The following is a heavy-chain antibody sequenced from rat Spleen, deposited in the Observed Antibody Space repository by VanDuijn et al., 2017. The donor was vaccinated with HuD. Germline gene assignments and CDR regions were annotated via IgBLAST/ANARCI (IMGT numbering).Heavy chain of an antibody. CDR2: ISYDGGGT. V-gene: IGHV5-20*01. D-gene: IGHD1-1*01. J-gene: IGHJ2*01. Sequence: EVQLVESGGGLVQPGRSLKLSCAASGFTFSDFYMAWVRQAPTKGLEWVASISYDGGGTYYRDSVKGRFTISRDNAKRSLYLQMYRLRSEDTATYYCARRRDYSGGFDYWGQGVMVTVSS. CDR1: GFTFSDFY. CDR3: ARRRDYSGGFDY.